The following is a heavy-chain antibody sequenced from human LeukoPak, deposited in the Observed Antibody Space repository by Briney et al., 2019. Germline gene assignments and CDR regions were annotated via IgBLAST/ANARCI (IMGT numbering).Heavy chain of an antibody. D-gene: IGHD3-22*01. Sequence: ASVKVSCKASGYTFTSYPMNWVRQAPGQGLEWMGWINTNTGNPTYAQGFTGRFVFSLDTSGSTAYLQISSLKAEDTAVYYCARDFGYYYDSSASQASSWGQGTLVTVSS. CDR2: INTNTGNP. CDR1: GYTFTSYP. CDR3: ARDFGYYYDSSASQASS. V-gene: IGHV7-4-1*02. J-gene: IGHJ5*02.